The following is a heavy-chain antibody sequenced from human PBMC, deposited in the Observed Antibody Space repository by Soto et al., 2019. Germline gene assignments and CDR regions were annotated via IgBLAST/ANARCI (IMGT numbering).Heavy chain of an antibody. V-gene: IGHV1-69*13. CDR3: ARGAYYYDSSGYYL. CDR1: GGTFSSYA. CDR2: IIPIFGTA. Sequence: SVKVSCKASGGTFSSYAISWVRQAPGQGLEWMGGIIPIFGTANYAQKFQGRVTITADESTSTAYMELSSLRSEDTAVYYCARGAYYYDSSGYYLWGQGTLVTVSS. D-gene: IGHD3-22*01. J-gene: IGHJ5*02.